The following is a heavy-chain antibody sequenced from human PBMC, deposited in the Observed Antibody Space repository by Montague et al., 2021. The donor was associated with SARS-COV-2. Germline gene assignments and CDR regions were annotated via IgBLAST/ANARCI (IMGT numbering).Heavy chain of an antibody. J-gene: IGHJ6*02. CDR3: ARQPTRGITIFGVVTDYGMDV. Sequence: SETLSLTCTVSGGSISSSSYYWGWIRQPPGKGLEWIGYIYYSGSTYYNPSLKSQVTIFVETSKNQFSLKLSSVTAADTAVYYCARQPTRGITIFGVVTDYGMDVWGQGTTVTVSS. CDR1: GGSISSSSYY. V-gene: IGHV4-39*01. CDR2: IYYSGST. D-gene: IGHD3-3*01.